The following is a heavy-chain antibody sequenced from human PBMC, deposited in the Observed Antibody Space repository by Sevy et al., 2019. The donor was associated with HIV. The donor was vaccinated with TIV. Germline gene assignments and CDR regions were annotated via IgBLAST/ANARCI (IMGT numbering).Heavy chain of an antibody. CDR2: ISGGGGKI. D-gene: IGHD3-16*01. CDR1: GLTFSNYA. V-gene: IGHV3-23*01. Sequence: GGSLRLSCAASGLTFSNYAMSWVRQAPGKGLEWISAISGGGGKIYNAASVQGRFTISRDNSKNTLYLQMNSLTDGDTAVYYCAIHLGDYVWVSYGFDYWGQGTLVTVSS. J-gene: IGHJ4*02. CDR3: AIHLGDYVWVSYGFDY.